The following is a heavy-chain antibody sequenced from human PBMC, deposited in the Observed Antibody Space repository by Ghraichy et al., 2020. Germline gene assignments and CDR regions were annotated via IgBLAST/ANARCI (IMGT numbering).Heavy chain of an antibody. V-gene: IGHV3-23*01. J-gene: IGHJ3*02. CDR3: AKESVAGVSDAGDAFDS. Sequence: GESLNISCVASSGFNFSIYAMSWVRQAPGKGLEWVSAISGSGGRTYYADSVKDRFTISRDNSKNTLYVQMTSLRAEDTAVYYCAKESVAGVSDAGDAFDSWGQGTLVSVSA. CDR1: GFNFSIYA. CDR2: ISGSGGRT. D-gene: IGHD6-19*01.